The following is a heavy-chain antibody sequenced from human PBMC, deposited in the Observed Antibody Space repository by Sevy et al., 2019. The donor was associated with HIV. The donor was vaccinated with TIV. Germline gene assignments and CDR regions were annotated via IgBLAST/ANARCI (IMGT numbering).Heavy chain of an antibody. V-gene: IGHV4-39*07. CDR1: GGSISSSSYY. D-gene: IGHD1-26*01. J-gene: IGHJ5*02. CDR2: IYYTGST. CDR3: ARREDNWFDP. Sequence: SETLSLTCTVSGGSISSSSYYWGWIRQPPGKGLEWIGYIYYTGSTNYNPSLKSRVTISIDTSKSQFSLKLSSVTAADTAVYFCARREDNWFDPWGQGTLVTVSS.